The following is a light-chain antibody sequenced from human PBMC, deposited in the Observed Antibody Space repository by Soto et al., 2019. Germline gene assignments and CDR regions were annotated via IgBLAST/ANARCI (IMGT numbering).Light chain of an antibody. CDR3: QSYDSSDKLI. Sequence: VLTQPPSVSGAPGQRVTISCTGSRSNIGAGYAVHWYQQLPGSAPKLLIYDNNKRPSGVPDRFSASKSTTSASLAITALQAEDEADYHCQSYDSSDKLIFGGGTQLTVL. CDR2: DNN. V-gene: IGLV1-40*01. CDR1: RSNIGAGYA. J-gene: IGLJ7*01.